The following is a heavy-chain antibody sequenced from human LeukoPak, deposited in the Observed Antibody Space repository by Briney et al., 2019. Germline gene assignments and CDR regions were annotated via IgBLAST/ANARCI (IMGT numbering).Heavy chain of an antibody. CDR1: GFSFSSYW. CDR2: IKQDGSKK. V-gene: IGHV3-7*03. D-gene: IGHD5-24*01. J-gene: IGHJ4*02. Sequence: GGSLRLSCVASGFSFSSYWMTWVRQAPGKGLEWVANIKQDGSKKSYVDSVKGRFTISRDNAKNSLYLQMNSLRAEDTAIYYCTRVGYIDEGIDYWGQGTLVTVSS. CDR3: TRVGYIDEGIDY.